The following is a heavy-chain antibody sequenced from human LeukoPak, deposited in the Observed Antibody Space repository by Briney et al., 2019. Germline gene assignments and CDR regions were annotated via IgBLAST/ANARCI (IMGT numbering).Heavy chain of an antibody. CDR3: ARDRSISAAGDTY. J-gene: IGHJ4*02. Sequence: VGSLRLSCAASGFTFSDYWMYWVRQAPGKGLVWVSRVNREGSSTSYADSVKGRFTISRDNAKNTLSLQMNSLRAEDTAVYYCARDRSISAAGDTYWGQGTLVTVSS. D-gene: IGHD6-13*01. CDR2: VNREGSST. V-gene: IGHV3-74*01. CDR1: GFTFSDYW.